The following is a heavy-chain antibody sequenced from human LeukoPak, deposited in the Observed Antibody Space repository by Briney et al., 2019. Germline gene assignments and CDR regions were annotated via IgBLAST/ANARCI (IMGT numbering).Heavy chain of an antibody. V-gene: IGHV1-8*03. D-gene: IGHD2-2*01. Sequence: ASVKVSCKASGYTFTSYDINWVRQATGQGLEWMGWMNPNSGNTGYAQKFQGRVTITRNTSISTAYMELSSLRSEDTAVYYCARDCSSTSCLDYWGQGTLVTVSS. CDR1: GYTFTSYD. CDR3: ARDCSSTSCLDY. CDR2: MNPNSGNT. J-gene: IGHJ4*02.